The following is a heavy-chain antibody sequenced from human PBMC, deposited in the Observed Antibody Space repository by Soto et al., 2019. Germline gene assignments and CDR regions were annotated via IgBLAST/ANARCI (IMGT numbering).Heavy chain of an antibody. D-gene: IGHD6-6*01. CDR3: ARRGLSSSSTCRYYYYGMDV. V-gene: IGHV1-8*01. CDR2: MNPNSGNT. Sequence: QVQLVQSGAEVKKPGASVKVSCKASGYTFTSYDINWVRQATGQGLEWMGWMNPNSGNTGYAQKFQGRVTMTRNTSISTAYMELSSLRSEETAVYYCARRGLSSSSTCRYYYYGMDVWGQGTTVTVSS. J-gene: IGHJ6*02. CDR1: GYTFTSYD.